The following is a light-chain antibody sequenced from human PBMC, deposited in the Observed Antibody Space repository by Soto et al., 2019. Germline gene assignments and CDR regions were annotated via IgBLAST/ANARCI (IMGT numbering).Light chain of an antibody. CDR2: EVT. CDR1: SSDIGGHHF. J-gene: IGLJ1*01. Sequence: QSALTQPASVSGSPGQSITISCTGTSSDIGGHHFVSWYQQQSGKAPILVIYEVTDRPSGVSDRFSGSKSGNTASLTISGLQPEDEADYYCSSYTSSRLCVFGTGSKGTVL. CDR3: SSYTSSRLCV. V-gene: IGLV2-14*01.